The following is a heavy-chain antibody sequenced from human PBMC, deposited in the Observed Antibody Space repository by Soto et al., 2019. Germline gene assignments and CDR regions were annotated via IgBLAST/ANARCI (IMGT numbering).Heavy chain of an antibody. D-gene: IGHD2-8*01. V-gene: IGHV4-39*01. Sequence: SETLSLTCTVSGGSVSNSNYYWGWIRQSPGKGLEWIGSVYYRGRSYSKSSVKSRVTISVDTSKNQFSLNLNSVTASDTAVYFCVSQRTSVLTQAYFDYWGPGALITVSS. J-gene: IGHJ4*02. CDR2: VYYRGRS. CDR1: GGSVSNSNYY. CDR3: VSQRTSVLTQAYFDY.